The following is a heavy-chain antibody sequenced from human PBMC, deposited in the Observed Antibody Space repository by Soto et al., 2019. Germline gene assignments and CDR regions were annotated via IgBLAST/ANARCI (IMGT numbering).Heavy chain of an antibody. Sequence: QVQLQESGPGLVKASQTLSLTCTVSGGSISSDDYYWSWIRQPTGKGLEWIGYIYYSGYTFDNPSLTSRVTLSVDTYKNQCSLKLTSVTAADTAVYYCARVGAGAAAGTGYYYGMDVWGQGTTVTVSS. D-gene: IGHD6-13*01. CDR1: GGSISSDDYY. CDR3: ARVGAGAAAGTGYYYGMDV. CDR2: IYYSGYT. J-gene: IGHJ6*02. V-gene: IGHV4-30-4*01.